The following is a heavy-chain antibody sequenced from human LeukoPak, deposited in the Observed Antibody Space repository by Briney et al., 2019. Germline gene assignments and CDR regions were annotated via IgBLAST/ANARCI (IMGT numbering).Heavy chain of an antibody. D-gene: IGHD4-17*01. V-gene: IGHV4-39*02. CDR1: GGSISSSSSY. CDR2: IYYSRLT. Sequence: SETLSLTCTVSGGSISSSSSYWGWVRHPPGKGPEWMGSIYYSRLTYDNPSPKSPVSISVDLSKNHFSLKVTSVTAADTAVYYCASGTFDDYGDYDRGDYFEHWGQGTLVTVSS. CDR3: ASGTFDDYGDYDRGDYFEH. J-gene: IGHJ4*02.